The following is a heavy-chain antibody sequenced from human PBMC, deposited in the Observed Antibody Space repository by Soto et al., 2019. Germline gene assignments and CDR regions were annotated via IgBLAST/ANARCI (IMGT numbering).Heavy chain of an antibody. Sequence: ASVKVSCKASGYTFTSYDINWVRQATGQGLEWMGWMNPNSGNTGYAQKFQGRVTMTRNTSISTAYMELSSLRSEDTAVYYCARDLRRSWPSGGENWFDPWGQGTLVTVSS. D-gene: IGHD6-13*01. J-gene: IGHJ5*02. V-gene: IGHV1-8*01. CDR1: GYTFTSYD. CDR3: ARDLRRSWPSGGENWFDP. CDR2: MNPNSGNT.